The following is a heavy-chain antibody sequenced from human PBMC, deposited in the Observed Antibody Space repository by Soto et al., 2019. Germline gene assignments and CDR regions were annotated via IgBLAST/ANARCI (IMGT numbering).Heavy chain of an antibody. V-gene: IGHV1-18*01. D-gene: IGHD1-7*01. Sequence: QVQLVQSGAEVKKPGASVKVSCKASGYTFTSYGISWVRQAPGQGLEWMGWISAYNGNTNYAQKLQCRVTMTTDTCTVTANMELRSLGSAGTAVYYCARDERRELDALSYGMDVWGQGTTVTVSS. CDR2: ISAYNGNT. J-gene: IGHJ6*02. CDR3: ARDERRELDALSYGMDV. CDR1: GYTFTSYG.